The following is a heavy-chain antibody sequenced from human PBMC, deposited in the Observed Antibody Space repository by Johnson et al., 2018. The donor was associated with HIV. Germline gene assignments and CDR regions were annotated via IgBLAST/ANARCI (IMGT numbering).Heavy chain of an antibody. CDR1: GFTFRSYW. V-gene: IGHV3-48*04. Sequence: VQLVESGGGLVQPGGSLRLSCAASGFTFRSYWMSWVRQAPGKGLAWVSSISSSGSTIYYADSVKGRFTISRDNAKNSLYLQMNSLTAGDTAVYYCARGYYYGSGSYYNSGAFDIWGQGTMVTVSS. CDR2: ISSSGSTI. J-gene: IGHJ3*02. CDR3: ARGYYYGSGSYYNSGAFDI. D-gene: IGHD3-10*01.